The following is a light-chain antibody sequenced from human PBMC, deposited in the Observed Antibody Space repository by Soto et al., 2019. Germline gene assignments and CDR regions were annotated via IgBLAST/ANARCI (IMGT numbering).Light chain of an antibody. Sequence: DIVMTQSPDSLTVSVGERATINCKSSQNIFSTSNNKNFLAWFQQKPGQPPKLLFSWASIRESGVPDRFGGSGSGTEFTLTISSLQPEDVAVYYCQQYHTGPITFGQGTRLEIK. V-gene: IGKV4-1*01. J-gene: IGKJ5*01. CDR2: WAS. CDR3: QQYHTGPIT. CDR1: QNIFSTSNNKNF.